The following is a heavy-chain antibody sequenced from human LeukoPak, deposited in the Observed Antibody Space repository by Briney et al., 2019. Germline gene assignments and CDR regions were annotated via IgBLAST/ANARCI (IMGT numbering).Heavy chain of an antibody. Sequence: SETLSLTCTVSGGSISSYYWSWIRQPPGKGLEWIGYIFYNGNTNYNPSLESRVTISVDTSKNQFSLKLSSVTAADTAVYYCARQVGRGTQIYYMDVWGKGTTVTVSS. CDR2: IFYNGNT. J-gene: IGHJ6*03. CDR3: ARQVGRGTQIYYMDV. D-gene: IGHD3-16*01. CDR1: GGSISSYY. V-gene: IGHV4-59*08.